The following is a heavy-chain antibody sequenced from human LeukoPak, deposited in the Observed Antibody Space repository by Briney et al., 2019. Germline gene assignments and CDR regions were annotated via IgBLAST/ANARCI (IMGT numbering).Heavy chain of an antibody. Sequence: GGSLRLSCAASGFTVSSSYMYWVRQAPGKGLEWVSFFYRGEITYYAESVRGRFTISRDNSKNTLFLQMNSLRAEDTAVYYCAKNLYCGGGSCYPSALGMDVWGQGTTVTVSS. CDR1: GFTVSSSY. D-gene: IGHD2-15*01. J-gene: IGHJ6*02. CDR3: AKNLYCGGGSCYPSALGMDV. CDR2: FYRGEIT. V-gene: IGHV3-53*01.